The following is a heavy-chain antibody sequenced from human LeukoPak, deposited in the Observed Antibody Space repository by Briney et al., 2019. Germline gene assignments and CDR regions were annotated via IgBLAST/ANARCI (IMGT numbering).Heavy chain of an antibody. CDR1: GFTFSSYW. J-gene: IGHJ3*01. Sequence: PGGSLRLSCTASGFTFSSYWMTWVRQAPGKGLEWVANIKQGGSDKFYMDSVKGRFTISRDNAKNSLYLQMNSLRDDDTAVYYCARGPYKSDNSAYYFGAFDLWGQGTVVTVSS. CDR3: ARGPYKSDNSAYYFGAFDL. CDR2: IKQGGSDK. D-gene: IGHD3-22*01. V-gene: IGHV3-7*01.